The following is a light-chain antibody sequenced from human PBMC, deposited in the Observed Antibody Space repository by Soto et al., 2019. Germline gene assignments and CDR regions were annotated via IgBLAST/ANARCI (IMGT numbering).Light chain of an antibody. Sequence: EIVLTQSPGTLSLSPGERATLSCRASQSVSNNYSAWYQQTPGQAPRLLIYGASNRATGIPDSLSGSGSGTDFPLTISRMAPEDSAVYYCQQYGTPRTFGHGTKVDIK. CDR2: GAS. CDR1: QSVSNNY. CDR3: QQYGTPRT. J-gene: IGKJ1*01. V-gene: IGKV3-20*01.